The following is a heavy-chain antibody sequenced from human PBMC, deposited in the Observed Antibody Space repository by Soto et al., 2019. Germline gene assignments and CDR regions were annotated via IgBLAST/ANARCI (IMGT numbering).Heavy chain of an antibody. J-gene: IGHJ6*03. Sequence: GESLKISCAASGFTFSSYAMSWVRQAPGKGLEWVSAISGSGGSTYYADSVKGRFTISRDNSKNTLYLQMNSLRAEDTAVYYCAKHNSGGDYDYYYYYYMDVWGKGTTVTVSS. V-gene: IGHV3-23*01. CDR3: AKHNSGGDYDYYYYYYMDV. CDR2: ISGSGGST. D-gene: IGHD4-17*01. CDR1: GFTFSSYA.